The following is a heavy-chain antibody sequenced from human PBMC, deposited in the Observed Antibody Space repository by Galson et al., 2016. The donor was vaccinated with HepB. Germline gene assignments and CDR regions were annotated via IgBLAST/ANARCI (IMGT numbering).Heavy chain of an antibody. CDR2: IIPMSGAP. J-gene: IGHJ4*02. Sequence: SVKVSCKASGNTFNTYGFNWVRQAPGQGLEWMGGIIPMSGAPNYAQRFQGRVTITADESTTTVYMELSSLTSEDTAFYYCARREILTAYYRPFDFWGQGTLVTVSS. V-gene: IGHV1-69*13. CDR3: ARREILTAYYRPFDF. D-gene: IGHD3-9*01. CDR1: GNTFNTYG.